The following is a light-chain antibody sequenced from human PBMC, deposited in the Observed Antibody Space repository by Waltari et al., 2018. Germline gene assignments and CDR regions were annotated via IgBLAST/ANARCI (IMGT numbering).Light chain of an antibody. CDR3: QSADSSGTYPVV. J-gene: IGLJ2*01. CDR1: ALPKQY. CDR2: NDR. Sequence: SYELTQPPSVSVSPGQTARITCSGDALPKQYAYCYQQKPGQAPVLVIYNDRERPSGIPERFDGASSGTTVTLTISGVQGEDEADYYCQSADSSGTYPVVFGGGTKLTVL. V-gene: IGLV3-25*03.